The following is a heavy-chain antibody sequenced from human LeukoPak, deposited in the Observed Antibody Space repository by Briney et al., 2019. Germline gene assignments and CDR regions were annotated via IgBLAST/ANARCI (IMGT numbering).Heavy chain of an antibody. CDR1: GYSIGSGYY. V-gene: IGHV4-38-2*02. Sequence: PSETLSLTCTVSGYSIGSGYYWGWIRQPPGKGLEWIGSIYHSGSTYYNPSLKSRVAISVDTSKNQFSLKLSSVTAADTAVYYCARNMVASARNYYYYMDVWGKGTTVTVSS. CDR2: IYHSGST. J-gene: IGHJ6*03. CDR3: ARNMVASARNYYYYMDV. D-gene: IGHD2-8*02.